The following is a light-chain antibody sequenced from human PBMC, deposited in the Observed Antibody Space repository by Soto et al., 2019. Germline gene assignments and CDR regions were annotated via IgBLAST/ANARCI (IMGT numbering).Light chain of an antibody. CDR2: EVT. V-gene: IGLV2-14*01. CDR3: SSYTNINTRACV. CDR1: SGDIGSYNR. J-gene: IGLJ1*01. Sequence: QSVLTQPASVSGSPGQSITISCTGTSGDIGSYNRVSWYQQHPDKAPKLIIYEVTDRPSGVSNRFSGSKSGNTASLTISGLQAEDEAEYYCSSYTNINTRACVFGTGTKLTVL.